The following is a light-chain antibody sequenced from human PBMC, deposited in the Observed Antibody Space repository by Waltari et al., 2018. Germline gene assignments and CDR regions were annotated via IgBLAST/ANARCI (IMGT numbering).Light chain of an antibody. CDR1: QSSSTW. J-gene: IGKJ4*01. Sequence: DIQMTQSPSTLSASVGDRVTITCRASQSSSTWLAWYQQKPGKAPMLLIYKAADLESGVPSRFSGSGSGTEFTLTISSLQPDDSATYYCQQYTSFTLTVGGGTKVEIK. CDR3: QQYTSFTLT. CDR2: KAA. V-gene: IGKV1-5*03.